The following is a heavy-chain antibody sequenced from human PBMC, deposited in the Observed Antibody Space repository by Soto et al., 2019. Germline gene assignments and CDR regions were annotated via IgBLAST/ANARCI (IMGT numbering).Heavy chain of an antibody. CDR3: ARVIGGSGWYGSFGS. V-gene: IGHV1-69*01. D-gene: IGHD6-19*01. CDR1: GGSFSSYA. CDR2: IIPMFGTP. Sequence: QVQLMQSGAEVKKPGSSVKVSCKASGGSFSSYAINWVRQAPGQGLEWMGGIIPMFGTPNYAQKFQGRVTITAAESTNTADMELGSLRSEDTAVYYCARVIGGSGWYGSFGSWGQGTLVTVSS. J-gene: IGHJ4*02.